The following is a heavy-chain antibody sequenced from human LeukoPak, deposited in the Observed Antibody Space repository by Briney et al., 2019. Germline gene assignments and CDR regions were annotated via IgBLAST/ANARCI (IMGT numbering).Heavy chain of an antibody. CDR1: GFTFSSYA. CDR2: ISGSGGST. D-gene: IGHD6-19*01. J-gene: IGHJ6*03. V-gene: IGHV3-23*01. CDR3: AKGLGSSGWYYYYYMDV. Sequence: GGSLRLSCAASGFTFSSYAMNWVRQAPGKGLEWVSAISGSGGSTYYADSVKGRFTISRDNSKNTLYLQMNSLRAEDTAVYYCAKGLGSSGWYYYYYMDVWGKGTTVTVSS.